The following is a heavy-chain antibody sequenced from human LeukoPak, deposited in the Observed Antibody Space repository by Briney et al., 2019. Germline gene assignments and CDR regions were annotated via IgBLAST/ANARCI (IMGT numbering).Heavy chain of an antibody. CDR1: GGSFSGYY. D-gene: IGHD2-15*01. CDR2: FNHSGST. CDR3: ARQYPPIGYRAWYHDYYFDY. Sequence: SETLSLTRAVYGGSFSGYYWSWIRQPPGKGLEWIGEFNHSGSTNYNPSLKSRVTISVDTSKNQFSLKLSSVTAADTAVYYCARQYPPIGYRAWYHDYYFDYWGQGTLVTVSS. J-gene: IGHJ4*02. V-gene: IGHV4-34*01.